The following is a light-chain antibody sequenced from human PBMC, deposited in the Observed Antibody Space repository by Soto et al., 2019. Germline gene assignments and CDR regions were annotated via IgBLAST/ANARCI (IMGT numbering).Light chain of an antibody. CDR3: QHTYITLCT. Sequence: DIQMTQSPSSLSASVGDRVTITCRAIQNIRTYVNWYQQKPGRAPKLLLFEASRLQSGVPTTFSGSGSGTDFTLTISSLQPDDFATYYCQHTYITLCTCGQGTNVDIK. V-gene: IGKV1-39*01. CDR2: EAS. CDR1: QNIRTY. J-gene: IGKJ1*01.